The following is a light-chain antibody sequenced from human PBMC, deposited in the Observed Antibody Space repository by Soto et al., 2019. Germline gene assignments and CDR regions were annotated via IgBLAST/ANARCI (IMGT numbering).Light chain of an antibody. V-gene: IGKV1-5*01. Sequence: DTQMTQSPSTLSGSIGDTVTITCRASRSVSSWVAWYQQKPGKAPKLLISDASDLERGVPSRFSGKGSGTEFTLTISSLQPEDFATYYCQQYDSYSCTFGQGTKVEIK. CDR3: QQYDSYSCT. CDR1: RSVSSW. J-gene: IGKJ1*01. CDR2: DAS.